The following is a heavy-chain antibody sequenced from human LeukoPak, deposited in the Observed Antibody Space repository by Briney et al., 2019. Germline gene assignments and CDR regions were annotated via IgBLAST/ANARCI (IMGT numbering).Heavy chain of an antibody. CDR3: ARAGYSSSWGADYYYYMDV. CDR1: GYSISSGYY. Sequence: SSETLSLTCTVSGYSISSGYYWGWIRQPPGKGLEWIGSIYHSGSTYYNPSLKSRVTISVDTSKNQFSLKLSSVTAADTAVYYCARAGYSSSWGADYYYYMDVWGKGTTVTVSS. D-gene: IGHD6-13*01. CDR2: IYHSGST. V-gene: IGHV4-38-2*02. J-gene: IGHJ6*03.